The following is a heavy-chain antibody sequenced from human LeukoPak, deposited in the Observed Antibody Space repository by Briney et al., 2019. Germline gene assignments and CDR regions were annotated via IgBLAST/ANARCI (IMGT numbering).Heavy chain of an antibody. J-gene: IGHJ4*02. V-gene: IGHV1-2*02. D-gene: IGHD2-2*01. CDR3: ARVNAGPDH. CDR2: MNPNNGDT. Sequence: ASVKVSCKASGYTFIHYYIHWMRQAPGQGLEWMGWMNPNNGDTKYAQKFQGRVTMTRDTPISTAYMELSRLKSDDTAVYYCARVNAGPDHWGQGTLVTVSS. CDR1: GYTFIHYY.